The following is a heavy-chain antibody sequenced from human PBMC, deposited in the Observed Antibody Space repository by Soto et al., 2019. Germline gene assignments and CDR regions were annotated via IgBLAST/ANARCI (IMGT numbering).Heavy chain of an antibody. CDR1: GYTFTSYA. Sequence: ASVKVSCKASGYTFTSYAMHWVGPAPGRRPEWMVCINAGNGNTKYSQKFQGRVTITRDTAASTAYMELSSLRSEDTAVYYCAREVYSGSYGEPFDISAQGTMVTVSS. CDR3: AREVYSGSYGEPFDI. J-gene: IGHJ3*02. CDR2: INAGNGNT. D-gene: IGHD1-26*01. V-gene: IGHV1-3*01.